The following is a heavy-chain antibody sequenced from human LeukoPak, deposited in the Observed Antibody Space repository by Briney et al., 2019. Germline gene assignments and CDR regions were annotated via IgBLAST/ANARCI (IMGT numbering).Heavy chain of an antibody. CDR3: ARVESSSSPN. J-gene: IGHJ4*02. CDR2: ISSSSSYI. Sequence: GGSLRLSCAASGFTFSSYSMNWVRQAPGKGLEWVSSISSSSSYIYYADSVKGRFTISRDNAKNSLYLQMNSLGAEDTAVYCCARVESSSSPNWGQGTLVTVSS. CDR1: GFTFSSYS. D-gene: IGHD6-13*01. V-gene: IGHV3-21*01.